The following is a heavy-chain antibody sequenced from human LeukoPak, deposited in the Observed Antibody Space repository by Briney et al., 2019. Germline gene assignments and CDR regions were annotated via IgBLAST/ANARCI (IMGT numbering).Heavy chain of an antibody. Sequence: ASVKVSCKASGYTFTGYYMHWVRQAPGQGLEWMGWINPNSGGTNYAQKFQGRVTMTRDTSISTAYMELSRLRSDDTAVYYRAREGYDSSGYYYTYWGQGTLVTVSS. D-gene: IGHD3-22*01. V-gene: IGHV1-2*02. J-gene: IGHJ4*02. CDR3: AREGYDSSGYYYTY. CDR1: GYTFTGYY. CDR2: INPNSGGT.